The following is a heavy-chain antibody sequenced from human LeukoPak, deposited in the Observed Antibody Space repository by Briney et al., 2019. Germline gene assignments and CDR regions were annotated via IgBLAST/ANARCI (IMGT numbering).Heavy chain of an antibody. V-gene: IGHV4-34*01. CDR1: GGSISSYY. D-gene: IGHD3-3*01. J-gene: IGHJ6*02. CDR3: AREWFPTAV. CDR2: INHRGST. Sequence: SETLSLTCTDSGGSISSYYWRWIRQPPGKGLEWIGEINHRGSTNYNPSLKSRVTISVDTSKNQFSLKLSSVTAADTAVYYCAREWFPTAVWGQGTTVTVSS.